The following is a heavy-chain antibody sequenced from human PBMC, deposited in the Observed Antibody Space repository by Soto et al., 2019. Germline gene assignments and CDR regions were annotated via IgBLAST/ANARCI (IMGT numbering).Heavy chain of an antibody. J-gene: IGHJ4*02. CDR3: ASVYCSGGSCYTFDY. D-gene: IGHD2-15*01. CDR1: GGSISSYY. V-gene: IGHV4-59*01. CDR2: IYYSGST. Sequence: QVQLQESGPGLVKPSETLSLTCTVSGGSISSYYWSWLRQPPGKGLEWIGYIYYSGSTNHNPSLKSRVTKSVDTSKNQFSLKLSCVTAADTAVYYCASVYCSGGSCYTFDYWGQGTLVTVSS.